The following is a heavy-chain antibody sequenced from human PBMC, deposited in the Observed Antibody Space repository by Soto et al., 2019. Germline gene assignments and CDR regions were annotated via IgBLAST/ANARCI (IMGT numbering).Heavy chain of an antibody. CDR3: ARGSRSYTPDY. V-gene: IGHV4-34*01. CDR1: GGSFSGYY. CDR2: INHSGST. D-gene: IGHD2-15*01. J-gene: IGHJ4*02. Sequence: QVQLQQWGAGLLKPSETLSLTCAVYGGSFSGYYWSWIRQPPGKGLEWIGEINHSGSTNYNPSLKSRVTISVDTSKNQFSLKLSSVTAAATAVYYCARGSRSYTPDYWGQGTLVTVSS.